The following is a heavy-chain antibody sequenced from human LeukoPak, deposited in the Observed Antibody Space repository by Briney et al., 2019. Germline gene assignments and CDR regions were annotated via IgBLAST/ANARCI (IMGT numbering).Heavy chain of an antibody. CDR3: ARGGWEYYFDY. J-gene: IGHJ4*02. V-gene: IGHV4-39*07. D-gene: IGHD6-19*01. Sequence: PSETLSLTCTVSGGSISSSSYYWSWIRQPPGKGLEWIGEINHSGSTNYNPSLKSRVTISVDTSKNQFSLKLSSVTAADTAVYYCARGGWEYYFDYWGQGTLVTVSS. CDR1: GGSISSSSYY. CDR2: INHSGST.